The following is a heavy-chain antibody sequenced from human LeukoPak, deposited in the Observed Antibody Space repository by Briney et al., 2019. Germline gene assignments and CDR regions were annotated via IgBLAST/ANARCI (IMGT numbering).Heavy chain of an antibody. J-gene: IGHJ4*02. V-gene: IGHV3-23*01. CDR3: AKVGLEWQWLTHFDY. CDR2: ISGSGGSS. CDR1: GFTFSNHA. Sequence: PGGSLRLSCAASGFTFSNHAMNWVRQAPGKGLEWVSGISGSGGSSSYADSVKGRFTISRDNSKNTMRLQMNSLRAEDTAVYYCAKVGLEWQWLTHFDYWGQGTLVTVSS. D-gene: IGHD6-19*01.